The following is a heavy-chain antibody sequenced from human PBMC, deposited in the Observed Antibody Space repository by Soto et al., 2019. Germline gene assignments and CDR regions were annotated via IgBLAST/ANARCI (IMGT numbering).Heavy chain of an antibody. CDR3: ARGRHSSSWYGPTVH. D-gene: IGHD6-13*01. V-gene: IGHV4-34*01. CDR2: INHSGST. J-gene: IGHJ4*02. Sequence: QVQLQQWGAGLLKPSETLSLTCAVYGGSFSGYYWSWIRQPPGKGLEWIGEINHSGSTNYNPSLKSRVTISVDTSKNQFALKLSSVTVADTAVYYCARGRHSSSWYGPTVHWGQGTLVTVSS. CDR1: GGSFSGYY.